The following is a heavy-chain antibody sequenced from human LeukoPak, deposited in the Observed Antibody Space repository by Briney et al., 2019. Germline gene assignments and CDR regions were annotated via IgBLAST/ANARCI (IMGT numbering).Heavy chain of an antibody. D-gene: IGHD3-3*01. Sequence: ASVKVSCKVSGYTLTELSMHWVRQAPGKGLEWMGGFDPEDGETIYAQKFQGRVTMTEDTSTDTAYMELSSLGSEDTAVYYCATAQIWSGYPIHWGQGTLVTVSS. J-gene: IGHJ4*02. CDR3: ATAQIWSGYPIH. CDR2: FDPEDGET. CDR1: GYTLTELS. V-gene: IGHV1-24*01.